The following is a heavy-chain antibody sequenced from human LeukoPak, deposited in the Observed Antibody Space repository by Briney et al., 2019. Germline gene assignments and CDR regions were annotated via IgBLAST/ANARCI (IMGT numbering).Heavy chain of an antibody. J-gene: IGHJ6*03. CDR1: GGSISSGGYS. D-gene: IGHD3-22*01. V-gene: IGHV4-30-2*01. Sequence: ASETLSLTCAVSGGSISSGGYSWSWIRQPPGKGLEWIGYIYHSGSTYYNPSLKSRVTISVDRSKNQFSLKLSSVTAADTAVYYCASAEGEYDSSGYTSPFDYYMDVWGKGTTVTVSS. CDR3: ASAEGEYDSSGYTSPFDYYMDV. CDR2: IYHSGST.